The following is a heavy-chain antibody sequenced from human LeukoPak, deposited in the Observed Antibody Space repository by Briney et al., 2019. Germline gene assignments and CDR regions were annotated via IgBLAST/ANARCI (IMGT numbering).Heavy chain of an antibody. D-gene: IGHD5-18*01. V-gene: IGHV3-23*01. J-gene: IGHJ4*02. Sequence: GGSLRLSCAASGFTSSSYAMSWVRQAPGKGLEWVSAISGSGGSTYYADSVKGRFTISRDNSKNTLYLQMNSLRAEDTAVYYCAKDARGYSYGAGDYWGQGTLVTVSS. CDR1: GFTSSSYA. CDR2: ISGSGGST. CDR3: AKDARGYSYGAGDY.